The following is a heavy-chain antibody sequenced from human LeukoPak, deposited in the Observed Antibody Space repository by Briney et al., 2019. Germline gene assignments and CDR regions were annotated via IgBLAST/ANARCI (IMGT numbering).Heavy chain of an antibody. V-gene: IGHV1-18*01. CDR2: TSPYNGKA. D-gene: IGHD3-10*01. CDR1: GYTFTSCG. CDR3: ARDGARGLTPGASYYHYGMDV. J-gene: IGHJ6*02. Sequence: ASVKVSCKASGYTFTSCGISWVRQAPGQGLEWMGWTSPYNGKANYAQKLQDRVTMTTDTSTSTAYLDLRSLRSDDTAVYYCARDGARGLTPGASYYHYGMDVWGQGTTVTVSS.